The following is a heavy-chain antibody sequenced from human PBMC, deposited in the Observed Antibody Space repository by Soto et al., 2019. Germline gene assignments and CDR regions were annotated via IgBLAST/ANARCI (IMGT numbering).Heavy chain of an antibody. CDR3: ARLGGYCTITSCYGYYGMDV. Sequence: SETLSLTCSVSGDSMSSYYWSWIRQPPGKGLEWIGYIYHSGSTYYNPSLKSRVTISVDRSKNQFSLKLSSVTAADTAVYYCARLGGYCTITSCYGYYGMDVWGQGTTVTVSS. J-gene: IGHJ6*02. CDR2: IYHSGST. D-gene: IGHD2-2*01. CDR1: GDSMSSYY. V-gene: IGHV4-59*04.